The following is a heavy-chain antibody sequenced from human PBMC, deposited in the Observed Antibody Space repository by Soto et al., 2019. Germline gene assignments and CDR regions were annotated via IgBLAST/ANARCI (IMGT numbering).Heavy chain of an antibody. CDR3: ARHPLPYTYCSGGSCIGQSNWFDP. CDR1: GYIFTDHC. CDR2: IYPGDSDT. V-gene: IGHV5-51*01. Sequence: PGESLKISCKGSGYIFTDHCIVWVRQMAGKGLEWMGIIYPGDSDTRYSPSFQGQVTISADKSISTAYLQWSSLKASDTAMYYCARHPLPYTYCSGGSCIGQSNWFDPWGQGTLVTVSS. D-gene: IGHD2-15*01. J-gene: IGHJ5*02.